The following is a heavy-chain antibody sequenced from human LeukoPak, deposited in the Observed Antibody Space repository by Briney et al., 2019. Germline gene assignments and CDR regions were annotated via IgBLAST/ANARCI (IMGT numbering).Heavy chain of an antibody. CDR2: INWNSNFV. V-gene: IGHV3-9*01. J-gene: IGHJ4*02. CDR3: AKVQGAAVGTVDF. D-gene: IGHD6-13*01. Sequence: PGGSLRLSCAASGFTFDDYAMHWVRQAPGKGLEWVSGINWNSNFVDYADSVKGRFTISRDNAKNSLFLQMNSLRPEDTALYYCAKVQGAAVGTVDFWGQGTLVTVSS. CDR1: GFTFDDYA.